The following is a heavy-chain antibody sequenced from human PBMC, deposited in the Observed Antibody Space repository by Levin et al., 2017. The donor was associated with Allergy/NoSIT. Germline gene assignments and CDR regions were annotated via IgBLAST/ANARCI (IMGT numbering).Heavy chain of an antibody. Sequence: PGGSLRLSCAASGFTFSSYGMHWVRQAPGKGLEWVAVISYDGSNKYYADSVKGRFTISRDNSKNTLYLQMNSLRAEDTAVYYCAKDMITFGGVIIYSPGADYWGQGTLVTVSS. D-gene: IGHD3-16*02. CDR3: AKDMITFGGVIIYSPGADY. CDR2: ISYDGSNK. J-gene: IGHJ4*02. CDR1: GFTFSSYG. V-gene: IGHV3-30*18.